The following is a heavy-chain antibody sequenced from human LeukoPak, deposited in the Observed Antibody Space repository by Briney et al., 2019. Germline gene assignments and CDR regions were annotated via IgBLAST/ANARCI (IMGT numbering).Heavy chain of an antibody. D-gene: IGHD5-18*01. Sequence: SAKVSRKASGGTFSSYAISRVRQTPGQGLEWMGEIISIFGTANYAQKFQGRVTITAHESTSTAYMELSSLRSEDTAVYYCARSTAMVTRSFDIWGQGTMDSVSS. V-gene: IGHV1-69*13. CDR1: GGTFSSYA. CDR3: ARSTAMVTRSFDI. CDR2: IISIFGTA. J-gene: IGHJ3*02.